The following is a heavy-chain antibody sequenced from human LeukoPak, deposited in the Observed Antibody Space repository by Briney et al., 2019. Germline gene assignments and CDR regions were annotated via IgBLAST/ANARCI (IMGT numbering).Heavy chain of an antibody. CDR2: TWYDGSNK. CDR3: AKRAVGASYAFDV. D-gene: IGHD1-26*01. Sequence: PGGSLRLSCATSGFSFSIYGMHGVRQAQGKGLEWVALTWYDGSNKNYADSVKGRFTISRDNSKNTLYLQMNSLRGEDTAVYYCAKRAVGASYAFDVWGQGTMVTVSS. V-gene: IGHV3-33*06. CDR1: GFSFSIYG. J-gene: IGHJ3*01.